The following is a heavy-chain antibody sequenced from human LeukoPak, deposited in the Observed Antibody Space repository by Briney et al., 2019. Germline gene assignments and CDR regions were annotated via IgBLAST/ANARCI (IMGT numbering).Heavy chain of an antibody. CDR2: IYSGGST. Sequence: PGGSLRLSCAASGFTVSSNYMSWDRQAPGKGLEWVSVIYSGGSTYYADSVKGRFTISRDNSKNTLYLQMNSLRAEDTAVYYCAREAPGGDYDDAFDIWGQGTMVTVSS. CDR1: GFTVSSNY. CDR3: AREAPGGDYDDAFDI. V-gene: IGHV3-53*01. D-gene: IGHD4-17*01. J-gene: IGHJ3*02.